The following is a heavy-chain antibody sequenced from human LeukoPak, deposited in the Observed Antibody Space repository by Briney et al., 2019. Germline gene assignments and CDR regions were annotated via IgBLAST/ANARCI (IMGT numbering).Heavy chain of an antibody. J-gene: IGHJ4*02. CDR2: ISGSGGST. Sequence: PGGSLNLSCAASGFTFSSYAMSWVRQPPGKGRQGVSGISGSGGSTYYADSVKGRFTISRDNSKNTLYLQMNSLRAEDTAVYYCAKHGFGVFEGYWGQGTLVTVSS. CDR1: GFTFSSYA. V-gene: IGHV3-23*01. CDR3: AKHGFGVFEGY. D-gene: IGHD3-10*01.